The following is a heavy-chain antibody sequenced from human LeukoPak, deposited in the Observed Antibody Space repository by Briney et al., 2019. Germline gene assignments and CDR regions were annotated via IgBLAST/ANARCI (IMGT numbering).Heavy chain of an antibody. V-gene: IGHV5-51*01. CDR1: GYTFTTYW. CDR2: IYPGDSDT. CDR3: ARRIAVAGQDYFDS. Sequence: GESLKISCKGSGYTFTTYWIAWVRQMPGEGLEWMGIIYPGDSDTKYSPSIQGLVTISADKSISTAYLQWGSLKASDTAMYYCARRIAVAGQDYFDSWGQGTLVSVSS. J-gene: IGHJ4*02. D-gene: IGHD6-19*01.